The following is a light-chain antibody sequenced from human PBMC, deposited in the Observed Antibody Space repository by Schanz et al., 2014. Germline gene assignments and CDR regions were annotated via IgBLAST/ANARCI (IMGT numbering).Light chain of an antibody. J-gene: IGLJ3*02. CDR3: CSYAGSSTFEV. CDR2: DVS. V-gene: IGLV2-14*01. Sequence: QSALTQPASVSGSPGQSITISCTGTSSDVGGYNYVSWYQQHPGKAPKLMIYDVSNRPSGVSNRFSGSKSGNTASLTISGXXXEDEADYYCCSYAGSSTFEVFGGGTKLTVL. CDR1: SSDVGGYNY.